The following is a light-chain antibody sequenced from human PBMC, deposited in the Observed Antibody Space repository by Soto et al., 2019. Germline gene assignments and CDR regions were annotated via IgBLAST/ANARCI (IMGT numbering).Light chain of an antibody. CDR3: QSYDSSLSGYVV. V-gene: IGLV1-40*01. CDR2: GNS. Sequence: QSVPTQPPSVSRAPGQRVTISCTGSSSNIGAGYDVHWYQQLPGTAPKLLIYGNSNRPSGVPDRFSGSKSGTSASLAITGLQAEDEADYYCQSYDSSLSGYVVFGGGTKLTVL. J-gene: IGLJ2*01. CDR1: SSNIGAGYD.